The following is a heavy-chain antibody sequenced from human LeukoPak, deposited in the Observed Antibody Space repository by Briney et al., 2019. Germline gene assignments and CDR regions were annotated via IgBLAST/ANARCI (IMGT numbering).Heavy chain of an antibody. CDR2: IYYSGST. D-gene: IGHD6-13*01. CDR1: GGSISSYY. CDR3: ARDQLVLQGYDYYYGMDV. V-gene: IGHV4-59*01. J-gene: IGHJ6*02. Sequence: SETLSLTCTVSGGSISSYYWSWIRQPPRKGLEWIVYIYYSGSTNYNPSLKSRVTISVDTSKNQFSLKLSSVTAADTAVYYCARDQLVLQGYDYYYGMDVWGQGTTVTVSS.